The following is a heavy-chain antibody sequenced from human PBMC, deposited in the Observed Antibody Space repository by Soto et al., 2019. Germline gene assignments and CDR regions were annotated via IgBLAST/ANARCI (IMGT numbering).Heavy chain of an antibody. J-gene: IGHJ4*02. V-gene: IGHV4-39*01. CDR3: ARLRQLWSAFDY. CDR2: YSGYT. D-gene: IGHD5-18*01. CDR1: DGSISSSSFS. Sequence: SSETLSLTCTVPDGSISSSSFSWGWIRQPPGKGLEWIGSYSGYTFYNPSLKSRATISVDTPKNQFSLKLSSVTAADTAVYYCARLRQLWSAFDYWGQGSLVTVSS.